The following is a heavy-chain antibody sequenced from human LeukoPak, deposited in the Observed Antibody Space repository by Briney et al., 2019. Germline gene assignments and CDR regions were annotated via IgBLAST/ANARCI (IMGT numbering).Heavy chain of an antibody. CDR2: ISYDGSNK. CDR3: ARERVYDYSNYARGFDY. Sequence: GRSLRLSCAASGFTFSSYAMHWVRQAPGKGLEWVAVISYDGSNKYYADSVKGRFTISRDNSKNTLYLQMNSLRAEDTAVYYCARERVYDYSNYARGFDYWGQGTLVTVSS. CDR1: GFTFSSYA. J-gene: IGHJ4*02. V-gene: IGHV3-30-3*01. D-gene: IGHD4-11*01.